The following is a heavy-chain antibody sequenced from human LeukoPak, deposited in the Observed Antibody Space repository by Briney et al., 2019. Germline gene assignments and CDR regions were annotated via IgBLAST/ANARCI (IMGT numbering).Heavy chain of an antibody. Sequence: PGRSLRLSCAASGFTFSSYEMNWVRQAPGKGLEWVSYISSSGSTIFYTDSVKGRFTISRDNAKSSLYLQVNSLRAEDTAVYYCARGFAPHDYWGQGTLVTVSS. CDR3: ARGFAPHDY. CDR2: ISSSGSTI. CDR1: GFTFSSYE. J-gene: IGHJ4*02. V-gene: IGHV3-48*03.